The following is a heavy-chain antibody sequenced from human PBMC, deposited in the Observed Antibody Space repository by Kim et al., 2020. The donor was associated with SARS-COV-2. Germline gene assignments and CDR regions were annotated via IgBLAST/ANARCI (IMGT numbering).Heavy chain of an antibody. J-gene: IGHJ4*02. D-gene: IGHD2-15*01. CDR1: GFTFSSYW. CDR3: AREKKGSGGRVY. V-gene: IGHV3-7*01. CDR2: IKQDGSEK. Sequence: GGSLRLSCEASGFTFSSYWMSWVRQAPGKGLEWVANIKQDGSEKSYVDSVKGRFTISRDNAKNSLYLQMNSLRAEDTAVYYCAREKKGSGGRVYWGQRSL.